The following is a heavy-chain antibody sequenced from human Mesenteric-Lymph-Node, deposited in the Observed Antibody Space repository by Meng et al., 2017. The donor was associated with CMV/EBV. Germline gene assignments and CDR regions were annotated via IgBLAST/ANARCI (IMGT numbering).Heavy chain of an antibody. CDR3: AKDEGGYYFDY. J-gene: IGHJ4*02. CDR2: IWYDGSNK. Sequence: GESLKISCAASGFTFSSYAMHWVRQAPGKGLEWVAVIWYDGSNKYYADSVKGRFTIPRDNSKNTLYLQMNSLRAEDTAVYYCAKDEGGYYFDYWGQGTLVTVSS. CDR1: GFTFSSYA. V-gene: IGHV3-33*06. D-gene: IGHD3-16*01.